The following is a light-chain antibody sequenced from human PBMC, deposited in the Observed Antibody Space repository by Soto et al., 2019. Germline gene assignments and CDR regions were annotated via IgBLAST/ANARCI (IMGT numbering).Light chain of an antibody. J-gene: IGLJ2*01. V-gene: IGLV2-23*02. CDR3: CSYAGSRTLVI. CDR1: SSDVGSYNL. Sequence: QSALTQPASVSASPGQSITISCTGTSSDVGSYNLVSWYQQHPGKAPKLMIYEVSKRPSGVSARFSGSKSGNTASLTISGLQVEYEAHYYCCSYAGSRTLVIFGGGTKLTVL. CDR2: EVS.